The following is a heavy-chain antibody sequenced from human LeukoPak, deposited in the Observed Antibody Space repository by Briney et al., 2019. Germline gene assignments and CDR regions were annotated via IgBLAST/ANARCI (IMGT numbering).Heavy chain of an antibody. CDR3: ARDQGDYYDSSGYYHRYGHYFDY. Sequence: SVKVSCKASGGTFSSYAISWVRQAPGQGLEWMGGIIPIFGTANYAQKFQGRVTITADESTSTAYMELSSLRSEDTAVYYCARDQGDYYDSSGYYHRYGHYFDYWGQGTLVTVSS. D-gene: IGHD3-22*01. CDR2: IIPIFGTA. CDR1: GGTFSSYA. V-gene: IGHV1-69*13. J-gene: IGHJ4*02.